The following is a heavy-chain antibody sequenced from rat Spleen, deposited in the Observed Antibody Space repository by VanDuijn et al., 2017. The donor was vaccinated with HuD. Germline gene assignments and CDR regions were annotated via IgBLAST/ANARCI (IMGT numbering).Heavy chain of an antibody. CDR2: ITNTGGST. Sequence: EVQLVESGGGLVQPGRSLKLSCVASGFTFNNYWMTWIRQAPGKGLEWVASITNTGGSTSYPDSVKGRFTISRDSAKSTLYLQMDSLRSEDTATYYCATGDYGPVYWGQGVMVTVSS. J-gene: IGHJ2*01. D-gene: IGHD1-11*01. V-gene: IGHV5-31*01. CDR3: ATGDYGPVY. CDR1: GFTFNNYW.